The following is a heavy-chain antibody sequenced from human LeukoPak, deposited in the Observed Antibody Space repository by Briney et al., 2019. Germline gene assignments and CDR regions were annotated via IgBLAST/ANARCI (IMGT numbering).Heavy chain of an antibody. CDR3: ARIEDSSGLDVVDY. Sequence: SVKVSCKASGGTFSSYAISWVRQAPGQGLEWMGRIIPILGIANYAQKFQGRVTITADKSTSTAYMELSSLRSEDTAVYYCARIEDSSGLDVVDYWGQGTLVTVSS. V-gene: IGHV1-69*04. CDR2: IIPILGIA. CDR1: GGTFSSYA. D-gene: IGHD3-22*01. J-gene: IGHJ4*02.